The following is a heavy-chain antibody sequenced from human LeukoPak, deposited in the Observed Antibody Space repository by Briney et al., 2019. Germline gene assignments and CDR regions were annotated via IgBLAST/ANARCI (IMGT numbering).Heavy chain of an antibody. CDR2: ISSSSTYI. Sequence: ETLSLTCTVSGGSISSYYWSWIRQPPGKGLEWVSSISSSSTYIYYADSVKGRFTISRDNAKNSLYLQMNSLRAEDTAVYYCARDRAGDYDSSGYLDYWGQGTLVTLSS. D-gene: IGHD3-22*01. V-gene: IGHV3-21*01. CDR3: ARDRAGDYDSSGYLDY. CDR1: GGSISSYY. J-gene: IGHJ4*02.